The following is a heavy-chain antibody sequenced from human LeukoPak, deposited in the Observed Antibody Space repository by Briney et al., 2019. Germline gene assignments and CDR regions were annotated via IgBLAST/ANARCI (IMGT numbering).Heavy chain of an antibody. CDR3: ARDSDYDFWSGYYTGFPLGY. CDR1: GYTFTGYY. Sequence: ASVKVSCKASGYTFTGYYMHWVRQAPGQGLEWMGRINPNSGGTNYAQKFQGRVTMTRDTSISTAYMELSRLRSEDTAVYYCARDSDYDFWSGYYTGFPLGYWGQGTLVTVSS. D-gene: IGHD3-3*01. CDR2: INPNSGGT. J-gene: IGHJ4*02. V-gene: IGHV1-2*06.